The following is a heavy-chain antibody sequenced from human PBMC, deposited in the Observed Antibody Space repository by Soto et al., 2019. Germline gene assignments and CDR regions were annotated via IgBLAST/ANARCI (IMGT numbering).Heavy chain of an antibody. CDR3: AKAEAWGGFGVVIIHHDAFDI. Sequence: QVQLVESGGGVVQPGRSLRLSCAASGFTFSSYDMHWVRQAPGKGLEWVAVISYDGSNKYYADSVKGRFTISRDNSKNTLYLQMNSLRAEDTAVYYCAKAEAWGGFGVVIIHHDAFDIWGQGTMVTVSS. V-gene: IGHV3-30*18. J-gene: IGHJ3*02. CDR1: GFTFSSYD. D-gene: IGHD3-3*01. CDR2: ISYDGSNK.